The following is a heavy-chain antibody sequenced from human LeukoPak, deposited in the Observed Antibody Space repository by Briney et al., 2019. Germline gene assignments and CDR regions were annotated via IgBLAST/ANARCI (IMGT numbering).Heavy chain of an antibody. Sequence: GGSLRLSCAASGFTFSSYSKNWVRQAPGKGLEWVSSISSSSSYIYYADSVKGRFTISRDNAKNSLYLQMNSLRAEDTAVYYCARDEAIAARPLNWFDPWGQGTLVTVSS. J-gene: IGHJ5*02. CDR2: ISSSSSYI. CDR3: ARDEAIAARPLNWFDP. CDR1: GFTFSSYS. D-gene: IGHD6-6*01. V-gene: IGHV3-21*01.